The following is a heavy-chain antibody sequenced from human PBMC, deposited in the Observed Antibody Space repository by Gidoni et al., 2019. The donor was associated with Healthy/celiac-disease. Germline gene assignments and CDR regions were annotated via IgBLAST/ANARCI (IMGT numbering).Heavy chain of an antibody. V-gene: IGHV4-34*01. D-gene: IGHD3-9*01. J-gene: IGHJ3*02. CDR3: ASSNYDILTGYSDAFDI. CDR1: GGSFSGYY. CDR2: INHTGST. Sequence: QVQLQQCGAGLLKPSETLSLTCAVSGGSFSGYYWSWIRQPPGKGLEWIGEINHTGSTNYNPSLKSRVTISVDTSKNQFSLKLSSVTAADTAVYYCASSNYDILTGYSDAFDIWGQGTMVTVSS.